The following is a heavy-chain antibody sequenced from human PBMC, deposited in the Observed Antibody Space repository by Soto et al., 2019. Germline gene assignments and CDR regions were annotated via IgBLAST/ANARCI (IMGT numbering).Heavy chain of an antibody. D-gene: IGHD2-15*01. CDR3: AKDDIVVVVAATDY. CDR1: GFTFSSYA. J-gene: IGHJ4*02. CDR2: ISGSGGST. V-gene: IGHV3-23*01. Sequence: EVQLLESGGGLVQPGGSLRLSCAASGFTFSSYAMSRVGQAPGKGLEWVSAISGSGGSTYYADSVKGRFTISRDNSKNTLYLQMKSLRAEDTAVYYCAKDDIVVVVAATDYWGQGTLVTVSS.